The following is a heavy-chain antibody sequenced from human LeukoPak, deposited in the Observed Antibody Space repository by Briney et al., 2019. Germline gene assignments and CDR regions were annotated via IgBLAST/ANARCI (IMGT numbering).Heavy chain of an antibody. Sequence: SETLSLTCAVYGGSFSGYYWSWIRRPPGKGLEGIGEINHSGSTNYNPSIKSRVTISVDPSTNQFSLNLTSVTAADTAVYYCARLYIGGYSRSTNYNWFDHWGQGTLVTVSS. D-gene: IGHD6-13*01. CDR2: INHSGST. CDR1: GGSFSGYY. V-gene: IGHV4-34*01. J-gene: IGHJ5*02. CDR3: ARLYIGGYSRSTNYNWFDH.